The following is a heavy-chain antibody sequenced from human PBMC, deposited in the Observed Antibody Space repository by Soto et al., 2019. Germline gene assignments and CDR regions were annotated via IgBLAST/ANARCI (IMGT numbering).Heavy chain of an antibody. CDR1: GGSISSGTYY. D-gene: IGHD1-26*01. Sequence: SETLSLTXTVSGGSISSGTYYWSWIRQHPGKGLEWIGYIYYSGSTYYNPSLKSRVTISIDTSKNQLSLKLNSVTAADTAVYYCARDLYSHDAFDIWGQGTMVTVSS. CDR2: IYYSGST. J-gene: IGHJ3*02. V-gene: IGHV4-31*02. CDR3: ARDLYSHDAFDI.